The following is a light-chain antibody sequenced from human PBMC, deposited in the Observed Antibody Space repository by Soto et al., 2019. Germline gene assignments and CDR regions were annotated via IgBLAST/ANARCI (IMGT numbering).Light chain of an antibody. J-gene: IGLJ3*02. V-gene: IGLV7-43*01. CDR2: GTT. CDR3: LLYYGYPLGL. CDR1: TGEVTGAYF. Sequence: QAVVTQESSLTVSPGETVTLTCASSTGEVTGAYFAGWFQQKPGQAPRALIYGTTNRHSGTPARFSGSLLGGKAALTLSDVQPEDEAVYYCLLYYGYPLGLFGGGTKVTVL.